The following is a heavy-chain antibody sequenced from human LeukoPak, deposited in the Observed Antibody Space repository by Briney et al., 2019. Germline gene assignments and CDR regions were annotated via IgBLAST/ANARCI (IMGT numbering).Heavy chain of an antibody. CDR2: IYYSGST. V-gene: IGHV4-59*01. Sequence: SETLSLTCTVSGGSISSYYWSWIRQPPVKGLEWIGYIYYSGSTNYNPSLKSRVTISVDTSKNQFSLKLSSVTAADTAVYYCARLGAQEGNWFDPWGQGTLVTVSS. J-gene: IGHJ5*02. CDR3: ARLGAQEGNWFDP. CDR1: GGSISSYY.